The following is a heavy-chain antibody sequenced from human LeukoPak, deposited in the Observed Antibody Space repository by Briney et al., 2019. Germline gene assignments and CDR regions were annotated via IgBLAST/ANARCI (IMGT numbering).Heavy chain of an antibody. J-gene: IGHJ4*02. CDR1: GFTFSDYY. V-gene: IGHV3-11*01. D-gene: IGHD3-9*01. CDR2: ISSSGSTI. CDR3: ANQLVIMYALDY. Sequence: PGGSLRLSCAASGFTFSDYYMSWIRQAPGKGREWVSYISSSGSTIYYADSVKGRFTISRDNANTSLYLQMNSMRAEDTAVYYCANQLVIMYALDYWGQGTLVTVSS.